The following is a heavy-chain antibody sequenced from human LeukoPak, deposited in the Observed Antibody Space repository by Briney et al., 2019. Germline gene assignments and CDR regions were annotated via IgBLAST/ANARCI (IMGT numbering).Heavy chain of an antibody. CDR3: ARDLLMYYSGSGEST. V-gene: IGHV1-2*02. Sequence: ASVKVSCKAPGYTFTGYYMHWVRQAPGQGLEWMGWINPHSGGTNYAQKFQGRVTMTRDTSISTAYMELSRLRSDDTAVYYCARDLLMYYSGSGESTWGQGTLVTVSS. CDR2: INPHSGGT. D-gene: IGHD3-10*01. J-gene: IGHJ5*02. CDR1: GYTFTGYY.